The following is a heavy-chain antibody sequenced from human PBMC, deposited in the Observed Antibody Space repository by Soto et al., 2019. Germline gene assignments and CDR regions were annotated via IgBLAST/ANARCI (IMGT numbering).Heavy chain of an antibody. CDR2: ISWNSGTI. CDR1: GVTFDDYA. Sequence: EVQVVESGGGLVQPGRSLRLSCVASGVTFDDYAMHWVRQAPGKGLEWVSGISWNSGTIAYADSVKGRFTIARDNAKNSLYLQLNSLRPEDTALYYCVKETQSNLGIVGFDSWGLGTQVTVSS. J-gene: IGHJ4*02. CDR3: VKETQSNLGIVGFDS. D-gene: IGHD2-21*01. V-gene: IGHV3-9*01.